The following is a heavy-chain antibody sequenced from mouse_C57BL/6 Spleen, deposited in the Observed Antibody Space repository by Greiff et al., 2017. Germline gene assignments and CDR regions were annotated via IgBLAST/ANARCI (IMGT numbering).Heavy chain of an antibody. CDR1: GFTFSSYG. V-gene: IGHV5-6*01. J-gene: IGHJ2*01. CDR2: ISSGGSYT. CDR3: ARHRDYGSSLYYFDY. D-gene: IGHD1-1*01. Sequence: EVKVVESGGDLVKPGGSLKLSCAASGFTFSSYGLSWVRQTPDKRLEWVATISSGGSYTYYPDSVQGRFTISRDNAKNTLYLQMSSLKSEDTAMYYCARHRDYGSSLYYFDYWGQGTTLTVSS.